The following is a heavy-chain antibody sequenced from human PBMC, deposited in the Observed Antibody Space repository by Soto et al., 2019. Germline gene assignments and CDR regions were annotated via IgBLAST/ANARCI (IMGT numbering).Heavy chain of an antibody. CDR3: ARHAYSGYDSDGFDT. J-gene: IGHJ5*02. CDR2: IYYSGST. CDR1: GVSISSYY. V-gene: IGHV4-59*08. D-gene: IGHD5-12*01. Sequence: SDTLSLTCTVSGVSISSYYWSWILQPPGKGLEWIGYIYYSGSTNYNPSLKSRVTISVDTSKNQFSLKLSSVTAADTAVYYCARHAYSGYDSDGFDTGGQGTLVTVSS.